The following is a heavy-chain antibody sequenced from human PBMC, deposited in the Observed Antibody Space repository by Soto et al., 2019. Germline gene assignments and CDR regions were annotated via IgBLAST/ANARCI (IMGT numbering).Heavy chain of an antibody. V-gene: IGHV4-30-4*01. CDR1: GGSFSGYY. D-gene: IGHD4-4*01. J-gene: IGHJ5*02. CDR2: IYYSGST. Sequence: SETLSLTCAAYGGSFSGYYWSWIRQPPGKGLEWIGYIYYSGSTYYNPSLKSRVTISVDTSKNQFSLKLSSVTAADTAVYYCARGDSNYHWFDPWGQGTLVTVSS. CDR3: ARGDSNYHWFDP.